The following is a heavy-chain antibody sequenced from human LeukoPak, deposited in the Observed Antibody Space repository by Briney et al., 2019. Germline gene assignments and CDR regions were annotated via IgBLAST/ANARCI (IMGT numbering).Heavy chain of an antibody. D-gene: IGHD6-13*01. CDR2: INPNSGGT. CDR1: GYTFTGYY. Sequence: GASVKVSCKASGYTFTGYYMHWVRQAPGQGLEWMGWINPNSGGTNYAQKFQGRVTMTRDTPISTAYMELSRLRSDDTAVYYCARADSSSWPSWAYSSMGPYYWGQGTLVTVSS. CDR3: ARADSSSWPSWAYSSMGPYY. V-gene: IGHV1-2*02. J-gene: IGHJ4*02.